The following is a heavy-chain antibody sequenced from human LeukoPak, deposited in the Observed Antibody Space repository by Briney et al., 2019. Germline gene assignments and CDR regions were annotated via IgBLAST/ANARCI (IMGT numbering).Heavy chain of an antibody. CDR1: GGSFSGYY. CDR3: ARLIRYDTRDY. D-gene: IGHD1-20*01. CDR2: INHSGST. V-gene: IGHV4-34*01. J-gene: IGHJ4*02. Sequence: PSETLSLTCAVYGGSFSGYYRSWIRQPPGKGLEWIGEINHSGSTNYNPSLKSRVTISVDTSKNQFSLKLSSVTAADTAVYYCARLIRYDTRDYWGQGTLVTVSS.